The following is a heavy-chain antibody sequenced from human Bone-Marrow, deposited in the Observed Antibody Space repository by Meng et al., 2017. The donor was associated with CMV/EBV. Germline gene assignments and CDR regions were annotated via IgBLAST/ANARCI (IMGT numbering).Heavy chain of an antibody. Sequence: SETLSLTCTVSGGSISSSSYYWGWIRQPPGKGLEWIGRIYYSGSNYYNPSLKSRVTISVDTSKNQFSLQLSSVTAADTAVYSSAGLNGGNSGWFDPWGQGTLV. CDR2: IYYSGSN. V-gene: IGHV4-39*01. J-gene: IGHJ5*02. CDR3: AGLNGGNSGWFDP. D-gene: IGHD4-23*01. CDR1: GGSISSSSYY.